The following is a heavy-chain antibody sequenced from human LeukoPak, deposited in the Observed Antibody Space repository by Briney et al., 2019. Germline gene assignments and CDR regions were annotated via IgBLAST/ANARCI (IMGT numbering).Heavy chain of an antibody. Sequence: GASVKVSCKASGNTFSGYYIHWVRQATGQGLEWMGWINPKSGGTNYAQKFQGRVTMTRDTSISTAYMELSRLRSDDTAVYYCARDNSWDIVVVPAAGNGMGVWGQGTTVTVSS. D-gene: IGHD2-2*01. J-gene: IGHJ6*02. CDR1: GNTFSGYY. CDR3: ARDNSWDIVVVPAAGNGMGV. V-gene: IGHV1-2*02. CDR2: INPKSGGT.